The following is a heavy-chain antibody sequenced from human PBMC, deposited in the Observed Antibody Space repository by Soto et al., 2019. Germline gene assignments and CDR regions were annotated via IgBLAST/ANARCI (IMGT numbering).Heavy chain of an antibody. J-gene: IGHJ6*02. Sequence: PSETLSLTCAVSGGSMSSGGSSWSWIRQPPGKGLEWIGYIYHNGSPYYNPSLKSRVTISVDRSKNQFSLKLSSVTAADTAVYYCARVPDVWGQGTTVTVSS. CDR1: GGSMSSGGSS. CDR3: ARVPDV. CDR2: IYHNGSP. V-gene: IGHV4-30-2*01.